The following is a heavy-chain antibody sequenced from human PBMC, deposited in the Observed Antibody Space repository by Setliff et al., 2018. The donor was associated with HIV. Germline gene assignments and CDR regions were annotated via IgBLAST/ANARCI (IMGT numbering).Heavy chain of an antibody. J-gene: IGHJ2*01. CDR2: IYYSGTT. D-gene: IGHD4-17*01. CDR1: GGSISSGGYY. CDR3: ARRYGDYKIGDWFFDL. Sequence: PSETLSLTCAVSGGSISSGGYYWNWIRQHPGKGLEWIGYIYYSGTTYYNPSLKSRVTISVDKSKNQFSLKLNSVTAADTAVYYCARRYGDYKIGDWFFDLWGRGTQVTVSS. V-gene: IGHV4-31*11.